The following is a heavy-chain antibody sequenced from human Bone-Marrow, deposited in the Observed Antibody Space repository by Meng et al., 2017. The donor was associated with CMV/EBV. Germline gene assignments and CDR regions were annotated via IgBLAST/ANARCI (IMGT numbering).Heavy chain of an antibody. Sequence: GSLRLSCTVSGGSISSGRYYWGWIRQPPGKGLEWLGNAYYGVTTYYNPSLKSRVTISLDTSKNQFSLKVDSVTAADTAVYYCVRRVSGSSFRDYWGPGTLVTVSS. V-gene: IGHV4-39*01. CDR3: VRRVSGSSFRDY. CDR1: GGSISSGRYY. D-gene: IGHD3-10*01. CDR2: AYYGVTT. J-gene: IGHJ4*02.